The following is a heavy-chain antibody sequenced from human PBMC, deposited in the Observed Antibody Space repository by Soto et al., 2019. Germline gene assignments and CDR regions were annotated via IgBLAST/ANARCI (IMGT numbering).Heavy chain of an antibody. Sequence: SVKVSCKASGGTFSSYAISWVRQAPGQGLEWMGGIIPIFGTANYAQKFQGRVTITADESTSTAYMKLSSLRSEDTAVYYCAEDRAYYYGSGLFNAFDIWGQGTMVTVSS. D-gene: IGHD3-10*01. CDR1: GGTFSSYA. CDR2: IIPIFGTA. CDR3: AEDRAYYYGSGLFNAFDI. J-gene: IGHJ3*02. V-gene: IGHV1-69*13.